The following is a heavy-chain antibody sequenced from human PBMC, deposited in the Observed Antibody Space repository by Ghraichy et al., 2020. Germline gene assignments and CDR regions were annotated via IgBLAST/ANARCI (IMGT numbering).Heavy chain of an antibody. CDR3: ARQHQDGYNCNFDY. J-gene: IGHJ4*02. CDR2: IYSGGST. V-gene: IGHV3-66*02. D-gene: IGHD5-24*01. Sequence: GSLRLSCAASGFTVSSNYMSWVRQAPGKGLEWVAVIYSGGSTYYADSVKGRFTISRDNSKNTLYLQMNSLRAEDTAVYYCARQHQDGYNCNFDYWGQGTLVTVSS. CDR1: GFTVSSNY.